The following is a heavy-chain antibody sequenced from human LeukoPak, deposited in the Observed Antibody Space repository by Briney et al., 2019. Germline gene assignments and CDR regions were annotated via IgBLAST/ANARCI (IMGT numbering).Heavy chain of an antibody. CDR3: AREGYCSGGSCVPWFDP. J-gene: IGHJ5*02. D-gene: IGHD2-15*01. V-gene: IGHV1-2*02. Sequence: ASVKVSCKASGYTFTGYYMHWVRQAPGQGLEWMGWINPNSGGTNYAQKFQGRVTMTRDTSISTAYMELSRLRSDDTAVYYCAREGYCSGGSCVPWFDPWGQGTLVTVSS. CDR1: GYTFTGYY. CDR2: INPNSGGT.